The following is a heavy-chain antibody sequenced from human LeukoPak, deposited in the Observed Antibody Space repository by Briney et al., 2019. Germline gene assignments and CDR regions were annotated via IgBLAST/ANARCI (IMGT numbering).Heavy chain of an antibody. CDR1: GFTFSTYA. Sequence: PGGSLRLSCAASGFTFSTYAMSWVRQAPGKGLEWVSTISGSGRGGSTHYADSVKGRITISRDDSKNTLYLQMNSLRAEDTAVYYCARAGAVRFDPWGQGTLVTVSS. CDR2: ISGSGRGGST. CDR3: ARAGAVRFDP. V-gene: IGHV3-23*01. D-gene: IGHD3-10*01. J-gene: IGHJ5*02.